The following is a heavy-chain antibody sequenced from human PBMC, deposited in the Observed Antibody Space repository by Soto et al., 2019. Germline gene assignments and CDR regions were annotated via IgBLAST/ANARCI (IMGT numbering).Heavy chain of an antibody. D-gene: IGHD3-10*01. CDR2: IIPIFGTA. V-gene: IGHV1-69*01. Sequence: QVQLVQSGAEVKKPGSSVEVSCKASGGTFSSYAISWVRQAPGQGLEWMGGIIPIFGTANYAQKFQGRVTITADESTGTAYMELSSLRSEDTAVYYCARGGRGYSGSGSYDYWGQGTLVTVSS. CDR3: ARGGRGYSGSGSYDY. J-gene: IGHJ4*02. CDR1: GGTFSSYA.